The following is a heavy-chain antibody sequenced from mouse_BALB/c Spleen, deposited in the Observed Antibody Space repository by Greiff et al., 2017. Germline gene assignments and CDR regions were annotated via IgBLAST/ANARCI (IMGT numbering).Heavy chain of an antibody. CDR3: ARGIYYYGSSYWYFDV. CDR2: INPNNGGT. Sequence: EVKLQQSGPELVKPGASVKIPCKASGYTFTDYNMDWVKQSHGKSLEWIGDINPNNGGTIYNQKFKGKATLTVDKSSSTAYMELRSLTSEDTAVYYCARGIYYYGSSYWYFDVWGAGTTVTVSS. J-gene: IGHJ1*01. D-gene: IGHD1-1*01. V-gene: IGHV1-18*01. CDR1: GYTFTDYN.